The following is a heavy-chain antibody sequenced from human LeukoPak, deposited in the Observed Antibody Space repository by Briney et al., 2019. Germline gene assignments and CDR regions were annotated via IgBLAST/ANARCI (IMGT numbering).Heavy chain of an antibody. J-gene: IGHJ5*02. Sequence: GGSLRLSCAASGFIFSSYGMHWVRQAPGKGLEWAAFIRYDGSNKYYADSVKGRFTISRDNAKNSLYLQMNSLRAEDTAVYYCARDFPNWNDGWFDPWGQGTLVTVSS. CDR3: ARDFPNWNDGWFDP. V-gene: IGHV3-30*02. D-gene: IGHD1-1*01. CDR1: GFIFSSYG. CDR2: IRYDGSNK.